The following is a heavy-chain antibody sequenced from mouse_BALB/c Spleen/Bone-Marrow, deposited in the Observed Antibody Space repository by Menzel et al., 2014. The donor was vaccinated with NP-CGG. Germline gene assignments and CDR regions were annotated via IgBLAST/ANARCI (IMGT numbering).Heavy chain of an antibody. CDR1: GFNIKDTY. CDR2: IDPANXNT. D-gene: IGHD1-1*01. J-gene: IGHJ3*01. CDR3: XSYYXGSSLFAY. V-gene: IGHV14-3*02. Sequence: DVQLQESGAGLVKPGASVKLSCTASGFNIKDTYMHWVKQRPEQGLEWIGRIDPANXNTKYDPKFQGKATITADTSSNTAYLQLSSLTSEDTAVXXXXSYYXGSSLFAYWGQGTLVTVSA.